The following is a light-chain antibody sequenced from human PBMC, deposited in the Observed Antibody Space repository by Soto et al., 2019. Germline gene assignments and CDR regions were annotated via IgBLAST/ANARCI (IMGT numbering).Light chain of an antibody. CDR3: SSYTSSSTFV. CDR1: SSDVGSYNR. CDR2: EVS. V-gene: IGLV2-18*02. J-gene: IGLJ2*01. Sequence: QSALTQPPSVSGSPGQSVTISCTGTSSDVGSYNRVSWYQQHPGTAPKLIIYEVSARPSGVPDRFSGSKSGNTASLTISGLQAEDEADYYCSSYTSSSTFVFGGGTKLTVL.